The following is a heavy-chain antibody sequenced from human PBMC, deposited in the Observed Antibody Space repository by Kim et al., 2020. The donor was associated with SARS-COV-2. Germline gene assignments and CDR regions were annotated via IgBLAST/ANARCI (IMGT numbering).Heavy chain of an antibody. V-gene: IGHV1-18*01. CDR2: ISAYNGNT. CDR1: GYTFTSYG. J-gene: IGHJ4*02. CDR3: ARAARHSSSWFGFAAPVDY. D-gene: IGHD6-13*01. Sequence: ASVKVSCKASGYTFTSYGISWVRQAPGQGLEWMGWISAYNGNTNYAQKLQGRVTMTTDTSTSTAYMELRSLRSDDTAVYYCARAARHSSSWFGFAAPVDYWGQGTLVTVSS.